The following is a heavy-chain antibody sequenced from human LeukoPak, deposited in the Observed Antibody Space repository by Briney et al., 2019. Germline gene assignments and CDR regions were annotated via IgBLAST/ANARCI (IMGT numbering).Heavy chain of an antibody. CDR3: AHSRQNEYYYDSSGYYYVSPDWFDP. Sequence: SGPTLVNPTQTLTLTRSFSGFSLSTPGVGVGWIRQPPGKALEWLALIYWDDDKLYSPSLRSRLTITKDTSKNQVVLTMTNMDPVDTATYYCAHSRQNEYYYDSSGYYYVSPDWFDPWGQGTLVTVSS. V-gene: IGHV2-5*02. CDR2: IYWDDDK. J-gene: IGHJ5*02. D-gene: IGHD3-22*01. CDR1: GFSLSTPGVG.